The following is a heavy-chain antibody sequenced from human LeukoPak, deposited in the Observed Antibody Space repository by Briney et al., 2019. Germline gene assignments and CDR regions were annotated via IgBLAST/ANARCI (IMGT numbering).Heavy chain of an antibody. CDR3: ARLDASGLDY. CDR1: GFTFSSYE. CDR2: ISGSGRTI. J-gene: IGHJ4*02. D-gene: IGHD6-19*01. V-gene: IGHV3-48*03. Sequence: PGGSLRLSCAASGFTFSSYEMNWVRQAPGKGLEWASYISGSGRTIYYANSVKGRFTISRDNAKNSLYLQMNSLRADHTAVYYCARLDASGLDYWGQGTLVTVSS.